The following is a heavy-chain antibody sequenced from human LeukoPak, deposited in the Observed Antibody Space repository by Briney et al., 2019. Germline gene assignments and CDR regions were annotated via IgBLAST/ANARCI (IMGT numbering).Heavy chain of an antibody. CDR3: ARVIGGNWFDP. D-gene: IGHD3-22*01. Sequence: GGSLRLSCAASGFTFSSYWMSWVREAPGKGLEWVANIKQDGSEKYYVDSVKGRFTISRDNAKNSLYLQMNSLRAEDTAVYYCARVIGGNWFDPWGQGTLVTVSS. V-gene: IGHV3-7*01. CDR1: GFTFSSYW. J-gene: IGHJ5*02. CDR2: IKQDGSEK.